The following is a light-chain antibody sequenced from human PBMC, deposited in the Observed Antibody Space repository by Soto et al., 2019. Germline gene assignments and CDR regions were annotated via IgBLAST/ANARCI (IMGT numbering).Light chain of an antibody. CDR3: QQYNSYSGM. V-gene: IGKV1-5*01. CDR1: QTIGSW. J-gene: IGKJ1*01. Sequence: DIQMTQSPSTLSASVGDRVTVTCRASQTIGSWLAWYHQKPVRAPKLLIFDASSLESGVPSRFSGNGSGTEFTLTISGLQPDDFASYYCQQYNSYSGMFGQGTKVDI. CDR2: DAS.